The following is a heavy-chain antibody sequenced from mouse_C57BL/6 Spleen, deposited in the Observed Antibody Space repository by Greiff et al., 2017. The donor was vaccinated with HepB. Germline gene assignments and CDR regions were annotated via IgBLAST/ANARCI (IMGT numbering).Heavy chain of an antibody. Sequence: EVQLVESGGDLVKPGGSLKLSCAASGFTFSSYGMSWVRQTPDKRLEWVATISSGGSYTYYPDSVKGRFTISRDNAKNTLYLQMSSLKSEDTAMYYCARPYGSKVQYAMDYWGQGTSVTVSS. J-gene: IGHJ4*01. V-gene: IGHV5-6*01. CDR3: ARPYGSKVQYAMDY. CDR2: ISSGGSYT. CDR1: GFTFSSYG. D-gene: IGHD1-1*01.